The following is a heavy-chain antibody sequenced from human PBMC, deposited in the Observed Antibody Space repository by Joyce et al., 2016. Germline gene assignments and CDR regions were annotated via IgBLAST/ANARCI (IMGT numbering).Heavy chain of an antibody. V-gene: IGHV3-15*01. Sequence: EVQLVESGGGLLKPGESLRLSCAASGFTFSTVWMAWVRQAPGKGLEWVGRIKSQTDGGTTDYVAPVKGRFTVSRDDSKNTLYLQMNSLNTEDTAVYYCTTTAYSDSSFNRWGQGTRVTVSS. J-gene: IGHJ5*02. CDR2: IKSQTDGGTT. CDR1: GFTFSTVW. D-gene: IGHD3-22*01. CDR3: TTTAYSDSSFNR.